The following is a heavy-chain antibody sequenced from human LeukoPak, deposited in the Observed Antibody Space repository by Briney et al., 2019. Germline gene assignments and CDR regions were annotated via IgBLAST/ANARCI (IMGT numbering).Heavy chain of an antibody. J-gene: IGHJ4*02. V-gene: IGHV1-69*05. Sequence: ASVKVSCKASGGTFSSYAISWVRQAPGQGLEWMGGITPIFGTANYAQKFQGRVTITTDESTSTAYMELSSLRSEDTAVYYCARGGTIFGGNYYFDYWGQGTLVTVSS. CDR3: ARGGTIFGGNYYFDY. D-gene: IGHD3-3*01. CDR2: ITPIFGTA. CDR1: GGTFSSYA.